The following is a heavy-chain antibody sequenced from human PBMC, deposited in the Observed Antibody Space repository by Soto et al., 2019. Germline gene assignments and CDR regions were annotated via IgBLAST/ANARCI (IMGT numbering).Heavy chain of an antibody. CDR1: GGSFSGYY. CDR2: INHSGST. D-gene: IGHD3-10*01. Sequence: SETLSLTCAVYGGSFSGYYWSWIRQPPGKGLEWIGEINHSGSTNYNPSLKSRVTISVDTSKNQFSLKLSSVTAADTAVYYCARISITMVRGVIVRPYYYYGMDVWGQGTTVTVSS. J-gene: IGHJ6*02. CDR3: ARISITMVRGVIVRPYYYYGMDV. V-gene: IGHV4-34*01.